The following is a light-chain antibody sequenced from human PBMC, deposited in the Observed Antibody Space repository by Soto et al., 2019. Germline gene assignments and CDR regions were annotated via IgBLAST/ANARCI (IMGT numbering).Light chain of an antibody. V-gene: IGKV3-15*01. CDR3: QQYNTWPLT. CDR2: AAS. CDR1: QSVSSN. J-gene: IGKJ3*01. Sequence: ETVMTQSPATLSVSPGERPTLSCRARQSVSSNLAWYQQKPGQAPRLLIYAASTRATGIPARFSGSGSGTEFTLTISSLQSEDFAVYYCQQYNTWPLTFGPGTKVDIK.